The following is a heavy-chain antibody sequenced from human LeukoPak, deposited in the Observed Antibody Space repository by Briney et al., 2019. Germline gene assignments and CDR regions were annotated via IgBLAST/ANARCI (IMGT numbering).Heavy chain of an antibody. J-gene: IGHJ5*02. Sequence: PSETLSLTCTVSGASNSSYCWSWVRQPPGKGLEWLGYIYTSGRIDYNPSLKSRVAMSVDTSKNQLSMELRFLTAADTAVYYCATSYDAKTAPYDLWGQGTLVTVSS. CDR1: GASNSSYC. D-gene: IGHD3-3*01. V-gene: IGHV4-4*09. CDR2: IYTSGRI. CDR3: ATSYDAKTAPYDL.